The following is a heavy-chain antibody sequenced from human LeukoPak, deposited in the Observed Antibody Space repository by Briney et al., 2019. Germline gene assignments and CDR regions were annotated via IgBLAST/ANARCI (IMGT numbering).Heavy chain of an antibody. Sequence: GGSQTLPCTASGFTFSRYGMHWVRQARGKGREGLAFIRYDGSNKYYADSVKGRFTISRDNSKNTLYLQMNSLRAEDTAVYYCARGPSGYHNTGGQGTLVTVSS. J-gene: IGHJ4*02. V-gene: IGHV3-30*02. CDR2: IRYDGSNK. CDR1: GFTFSRYG. CDR3: ARGPSGYHNT. D-gene: IGHD5-12*01.